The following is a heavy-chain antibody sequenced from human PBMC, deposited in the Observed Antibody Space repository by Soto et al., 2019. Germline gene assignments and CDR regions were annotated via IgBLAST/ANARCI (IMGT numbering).Heavy chain of an antibody. V-gene: IGHV1-18*01. Sequence: ASVKVSCKASGYTFTSYGISWVRQAPGQGLEWMGWISAYNGNTNYAQKLQGRVTMTTDTSTSTAYMELRSLRSDDTAVYYCARVRIDDFWSGLIAELDYWGQGTLVTVSS. CDR3: ARVRIDDFWSGLIAELDY. D-gene: IGHD3-3*01. J-gene: IGHJ4*02. CDR1: GYTFTSYG. CDR2: ISAYNGNT.